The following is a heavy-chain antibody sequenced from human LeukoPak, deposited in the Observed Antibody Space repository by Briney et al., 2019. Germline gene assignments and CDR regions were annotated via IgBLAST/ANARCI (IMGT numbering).Heavy chain of an antibody. CDR2: ISSSGSTI. D-gene: IGHD2-2*01. J-gene: IGHJ6*02. CDR3: ARDTSYYCSSTSCYFGAYYYYGMDV. Sequence: GSLRLSCAASGFPFSDYYMSWIRQAPGKGLEWVSYISSSGSTIYYADSVKGRFTISRDNAKNSLYLQMSSLRAEDTAVYYCARDTSYYCSSTSCYFGAYYYYGMDVWGQGTTVTVSS. CDR1: GFPFSDYY. V-gene: IGHV3-11*01.